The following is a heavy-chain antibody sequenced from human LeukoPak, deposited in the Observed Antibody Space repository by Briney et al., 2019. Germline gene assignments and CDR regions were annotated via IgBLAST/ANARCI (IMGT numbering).Heavy chain of an antibody. CDR1: GFTFSSYA. Sequence: PGGSLRLSCAASGFTFSSYAMSWVRQAPGKGLEWVSAISGSGGSTYYADSVKGRFTISRDNSKNTMYFQMNSLRAEDTAVYYCARVKTGELFYFDYWGQGTLVTVSS. CDR3: ARVKTGELFYFDY. V-gene: IGHV3-23*01. J-gene: IGHJ4*02. CDR2: ISGSGGST. D-gene: IGHD3-10*01.